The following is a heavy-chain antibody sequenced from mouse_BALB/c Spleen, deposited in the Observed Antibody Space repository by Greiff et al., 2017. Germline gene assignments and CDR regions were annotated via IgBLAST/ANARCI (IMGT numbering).Heavy chain of an antibody. CDR1: GYTFTSYW. J-gene: IGHJ4*01. CDR2: IDPSDSYT. V-gene: IGHV1S127*01. Sequence: VKLQQPGAELVKPGASVKMSCKASGYTFTSYWMHWVKQRPGQGLEWIGTIDPSDSYTSYNQKFKGKATLTVDTSSITAYMQLSSLTSEDSAVYYCTRGPYRYDAYAMDYWGQGTSVTVSS. D-gene: IGHD2-14*01. CDR3: TRGPYRYDAYAMDY.